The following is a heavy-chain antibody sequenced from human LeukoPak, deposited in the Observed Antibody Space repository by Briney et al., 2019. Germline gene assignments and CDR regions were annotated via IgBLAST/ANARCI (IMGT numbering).Heavy chain of an antibody. J-gene: IGHJ5*02. V-gene: IGHV4-59*01. CDR1: GGSISSYY. CDR2: IYYSGST. D-gene: IGHD4-17*01. CDR3: ARLWGYGDHGWLDP. Sequence: SETLSLTCTVSGGSISSYYWSWIRQPPGKGLEWIGYIYYSGSTNYNPSLKSRVTISVDTSKNQFSLKLSSVTAADTAVYYCARLWGYGDHGWLDPWGQGTLVTVSS.